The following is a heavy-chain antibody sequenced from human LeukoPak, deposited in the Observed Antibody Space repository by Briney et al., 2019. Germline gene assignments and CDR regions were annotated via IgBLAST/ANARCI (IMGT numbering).Heavy chain of an antibody. Sequence: GSLRLSCAASGFTFSDYYMSWIRQAPGKGLEWVSYISSSSSYTNYADSVKGRFTISRDNAKNSLYLQMNSLRAEDTAVYYCARDLRGGELYLGYYYGMDVWGKGTTVTVSS. CDR3: ARDLRGGELYLGYYYGMDV. J-gene: IGHJ6*04. V-gene: IGHV3-11*06. CDR1: GFTFSDYY. D-gene: IGHD3-10*01. CDR2: ISSSSSYT.